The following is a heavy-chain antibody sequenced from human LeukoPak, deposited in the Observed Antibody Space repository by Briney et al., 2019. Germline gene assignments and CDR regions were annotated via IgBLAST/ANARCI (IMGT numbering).Heavy chain of an antibody. V-gene: IGHV3-30*02. J-gene: IGHJ4*02. D-gene: IGHD1-14*01. CDR1: GFTFSTFG. CDR2: IRSDGSNK. CDR3: EKDKTNGAVNY. Sequence: HPGGSLRLSCTASGFTFSTFGMHWVRQAPGKGLEWVAFIRSDGSNKYNADSVKGRFTISRDNSKNTLYLQMNSLRDEDTAVYYWEKDKTNGAVNYGGQGTLVTVPS.